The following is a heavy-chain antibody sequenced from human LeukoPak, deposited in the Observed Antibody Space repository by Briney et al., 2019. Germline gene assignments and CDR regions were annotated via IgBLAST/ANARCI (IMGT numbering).Heavy chain of an antibody. CDR3: ASTHYGSGPNWFDP. CDR2: IYYSGST. CDR1: GGSISSSSYY. Sequence: SETLSLTCTVSGGSISSSSYYWGWIRQLPGKGLEWIGSIYYSGSTYYNPSLKSRVTISVDTSKNQFSLKLSSVTAADTAVYYCASTHYGSGPNWFDPWGQGTLVTVSS. V-gene: IGHV4-39*01. D-gene: IGHD3-10*01. J-gene: IGHJ5*02.